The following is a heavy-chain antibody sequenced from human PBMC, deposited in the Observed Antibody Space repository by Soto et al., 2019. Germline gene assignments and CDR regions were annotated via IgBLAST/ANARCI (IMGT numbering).Heavy chain of an antibody. J-gene: IGHJ4*02. CDR1: GGSISGYY. V-gene: IGHV4-4*07. D-gene: IGHD1-26*01. CDR2: IYSDGTT. Sequence: TVSGGSISGYYWSWVRQPAGKGLEWVGRIYSDGTTNYSPSLKSRVTMSLDTSKDQFSLKLMSVTAADTAVYYCARESGENWSYEAYWGQGTQVTVSS. CDR3: ARESGENWSYEAY.